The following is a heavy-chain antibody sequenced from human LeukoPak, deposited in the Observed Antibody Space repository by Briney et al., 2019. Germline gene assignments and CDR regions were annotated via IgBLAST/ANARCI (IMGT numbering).Heavy chain of an antibody. CDR3: ARAIAVAGTGGYY. Sequence: QPGGSLRLSCAASGFTFSSYWMHWVRQAPGKGLMWVSRIDNYGNSTSYADSVKGRFTISRDNAKNTLYLQMHSLRAEDTAVYYCARAIAVAGTGGYYWGQGALDTVSS. J-gene: IGHJ4*02. D-gene: IGHD6-19*01. CDR2: IDNYGNST. CDR1: GFTFSSYW. V-gene: IGHV3-74*01.